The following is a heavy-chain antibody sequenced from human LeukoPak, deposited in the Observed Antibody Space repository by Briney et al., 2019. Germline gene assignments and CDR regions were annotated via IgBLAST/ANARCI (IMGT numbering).Heavy chain of an antibody. V-gene: IGHV3-48*01. CDR1: GFTFSSYS. CDR3: ARGRGDVGRSYFDY. J-gene: IGHJ4*02. CDR2: ISSSSSTI. D-gene: IGHD7-27*01. Sequence: GGSLRLSCAASGFTFSSYSMNWVRQAPGKGLEWVSYISSSSSTICYADSVKGRFTISRDNAKNSLYLQMNSLRAEDTAVYYCARGRGDVGRSYFDYWGQGTLVTVSS.